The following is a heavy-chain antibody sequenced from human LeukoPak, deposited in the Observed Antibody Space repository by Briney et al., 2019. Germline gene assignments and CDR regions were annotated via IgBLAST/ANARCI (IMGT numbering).Heavy chain of an antibody. Sequence: GASVKVSCKASGYTFTTYGISWVRQAPGHGLEWMGYISGRSDDENYADNFQGRLTMTTDTSTNTAYMELGSLTSDDTAVYYCARDWDGRTDCFDPWGQGTLVTVS. J-gene: IGHJ5*02. CDR2: ISGRSDDE. V-gene: IGHV1-18*01. CDR1: GYTFTTYG. CDR3: ARDWDGRTDCFDP. D-gene: IGHD1-26*01.